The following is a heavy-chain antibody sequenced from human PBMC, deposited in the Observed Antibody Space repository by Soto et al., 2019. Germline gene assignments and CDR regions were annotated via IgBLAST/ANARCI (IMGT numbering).Heavy chain of an antibody. CDR1: AGTFSSYT. J-gene: IGHJ5*02. CDR2: IIPILGIA. CDR3: ARDQRDYDFWRNNWFDP. D-gene: IGHD3-3*01. V-gene: IGHV1-69*04. Sequence: SVNVSCNASAGTFSSYTISWVRQAPGQGLEWMGRIIPILGIANYAQKFQGRVTITADESTSTAYMELSSLRSEDTAVYYCARDQRDYDFWRNNWFDPWGQGTLVTVSS.